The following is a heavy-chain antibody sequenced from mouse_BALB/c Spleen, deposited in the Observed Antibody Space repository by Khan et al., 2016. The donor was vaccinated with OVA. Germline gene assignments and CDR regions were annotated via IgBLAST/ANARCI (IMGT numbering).Heavy chain of an antibody. CDR1: GYTFTKYW. Sequence: QVQLKQSGAELAKPGASVKMSCKASGYTFTKYWMHWVKQRPGQGLEWIGYINPSTGYTEYNQKFKDKATLTADTSSSTAYMQLRSLTSYDSSVSYCLSHRSSSSWFTYWGQGTLVTVSA. D-gene: IGHD1-1*01. CDR3: LSHRSSSSWFTY. V-gene: IGHV1-7*01. CDR2: INPSTGYT. J-gene: IGHJ3*01.